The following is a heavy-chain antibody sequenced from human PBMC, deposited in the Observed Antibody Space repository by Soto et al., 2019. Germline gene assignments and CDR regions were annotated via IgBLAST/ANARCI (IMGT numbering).Heavy chain of an antibody. CDR2: INHSGST. V-gene: IGHV4-34*01. J-gene: IGHJ6*02. CDR3: ARVRIAAAGTNYYYYYGMDV. CDR1: GGSFSGYY. D-gene: IGHD6-13*01. Sequence: QVQLQQWGAGLLKPSETLSLTCAVYGGSFSGYYWSWIRQPPGKGLEWNGEINHSGSTNYNPSLKSRVTISVDTSKNQFSLKLSSVTAADTAVYYCARVRIAAAGTNYYYYYGMDVWGQGTTVTVSS.